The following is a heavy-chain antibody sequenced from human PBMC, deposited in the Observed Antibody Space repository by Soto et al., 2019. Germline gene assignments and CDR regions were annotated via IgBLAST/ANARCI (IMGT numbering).Heavy chain of an antibody. J-gene: IGHJ4*02. Sequence: SGPTLVNPTQTLTLTCTFSGFSLSTSGVGVGWIRQPPGKALEWLALIYWDDDKRYSPSLKSRLTITKDTSKNQVVLTMTNMDPVDTATYYCAHSILGPYDYIWGSYRPRRFDYWGQGTLVTVSS. D-gene: IGHD3-16*02. CDR3: AHSILGPYDYIWGSYRPRRFDY. V-gene: IGHV2-5*02. CDR1: GFSLSTSGVG. CDR2: IYWDDDK.